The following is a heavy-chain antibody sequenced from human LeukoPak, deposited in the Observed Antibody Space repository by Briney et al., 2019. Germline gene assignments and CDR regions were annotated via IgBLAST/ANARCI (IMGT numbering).Heavy chain of an antibody. D-gene: IGHD3-10*01. V-gene: IGHV1-8*01. Sequence: ASVKVSCKASGYTFTSYDINWVRQATGQGLEWMGWMNPNSGNTGYAQKFQGRVTMTRNTSISTAYMELSSLRSEDTAVYYCARIRHRFGELLASHRFDFDYWGQGTLVTVSS. J-gene: IGHJ4*02. CDR1: GYTFTSYD. CDR2: MNPNSGNT. CDR3: ARIRHRFGELLASHRFDFDY.